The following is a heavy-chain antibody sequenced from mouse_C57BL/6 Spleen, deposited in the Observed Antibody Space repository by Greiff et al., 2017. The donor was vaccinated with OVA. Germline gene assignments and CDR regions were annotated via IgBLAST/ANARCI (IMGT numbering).Heavy chain of an antibody. D-gene: IGHD2-3*01. CDR3: AREGYDPYYFDY. J-gene: IGHJ2*01. CDR1: GYTFTDYY. V-gene: IGHV1-19*01. Sequence: EVQLQQSGPVLVKPGASVKMSCKASGYTFTDYYMNWVKQSHGKSLEWIGVINPYNGGTSYNQKFKGKATLTVDKSSSTAYMELNSLTSEDSAVYYCAREGYDPYYFDYWGQGTTLTVSS. CDR2: INPYNGGT.